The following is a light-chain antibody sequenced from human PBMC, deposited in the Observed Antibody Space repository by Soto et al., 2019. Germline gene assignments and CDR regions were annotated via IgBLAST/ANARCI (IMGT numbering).Light chain of an antibody. CDR1: QSVSDN. CDR3: QQSNNWPYT. CDR2: GAS. J-gene: IGKJ2*01. V-gene: IGKV3-15*01. Sequence: EVVMTQSPATLSVSPGERATLSCRASQSVSDNLAWYQQKAGQTPRLLIYGASTRATGIPARFSGSGSGTDFTLTIRSLQSEDFAVYYCQQSNNWPYTFGQGTKLDIK.